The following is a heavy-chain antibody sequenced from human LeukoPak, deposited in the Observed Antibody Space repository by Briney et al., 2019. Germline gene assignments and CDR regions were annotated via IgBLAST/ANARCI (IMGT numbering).Heavy chain of an antibody. Sequence: GGSLRLSCAASGFTLTNAWMFWVRQAPGKGLEWVGRIESKTDGGTTDYAAPVKGRFTISRDDSKNTPYLQMNSLKTEDTALYYCVTGIIVVMPAGGSDYWGQGTLVTVSS. CDR1: GFTLTNAW. CDR2: IESKTDGGTT. CDR3: VTGIIVVMPAGGSDY. V-gene: IGHV3-15*04. J-gene: IGHJ4*02. D-gene: IGHD2-21*02.